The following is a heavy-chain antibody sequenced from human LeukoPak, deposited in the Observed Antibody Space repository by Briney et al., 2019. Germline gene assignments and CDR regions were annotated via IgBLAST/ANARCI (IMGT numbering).Heavy chain of an antibody. D-gene: IGHD3-16*01. CDR3: VRQMIRFWFDP. Sequence: GGSLRLSCAASGFTFSLYWMTWVRQSPGKGLEWVADINPDGSQKYSVDSVRGRFTISRDNAKNSLFLQMNSLRAEDTAVYYCVRQMIRFWFDPWGQGTQVTVSS. J-gene: IGHJ5*02. CDR1: GFTFSLYW. CDR2: INPDGSQK. V-gene: IGHV3-7*01.